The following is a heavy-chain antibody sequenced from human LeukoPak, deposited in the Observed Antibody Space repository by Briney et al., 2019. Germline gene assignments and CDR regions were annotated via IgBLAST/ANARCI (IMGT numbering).Heavy chain of an antibody. CDR1: GYTFTSFD. J-gene: IGHJ6*03. Sequence: ASVKVSCKASGYTFTSFDINRGRQATGQGLEWMGWMNPNSGNTGYAQKFQGRVTITRNTSISTAYMELSSLRSEDTAVYYCARIGSITIFGVVNNYMDVWGKGTTVTVSS. CDR2: MNPNSGNT. CDR3: ARIGSITIFGVVNNYMDV. D-gene: IGHD3-3*01. V-gene: IGHV1-8*03.